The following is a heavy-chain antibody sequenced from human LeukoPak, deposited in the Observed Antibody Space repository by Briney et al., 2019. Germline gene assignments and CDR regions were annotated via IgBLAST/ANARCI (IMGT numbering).Heavy chain of an antibody. Sequence: GGSLRLSCAASGFTFSDFQMTWVRQAPGKGLEWVANINQDGSEKYYADSVKGRFTISRDNAKNTLYLQMNSLRAEDTAVYYCARGVLRYFDYWGQGTLVTVSS. CDR2: INQDGSEK. D-gene: IGHD2-8*01. CDR1: GFTFSDFQ. CDR3: ARGVLRYFDY. J-gene: IGHJ4*02. V-gene: IGHV3-7*02.